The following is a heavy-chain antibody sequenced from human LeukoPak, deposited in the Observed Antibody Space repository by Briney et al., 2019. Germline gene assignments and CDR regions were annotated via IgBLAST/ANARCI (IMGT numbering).Heavy chain of an antibody. D-gene: IGHD3-10*01. J-gene: IGHJ4*02. Sequence: GESLKISCKGSGYSFTSYWIGWVRQMPGKGLEWRGIIYPGDSDTRNSPSRYSPSFQGQVTISADKSISTAYLQWSSLKASDTAMYYCARRRNYYGSGSDFDYWGQGTLVTVSS. CDR2: IYPGDSDTRNSPS. V-gene: IGHV5-51*01. CDR3: ARRRNYYGSGSDFDY. CDR1: GYSFTSYW.